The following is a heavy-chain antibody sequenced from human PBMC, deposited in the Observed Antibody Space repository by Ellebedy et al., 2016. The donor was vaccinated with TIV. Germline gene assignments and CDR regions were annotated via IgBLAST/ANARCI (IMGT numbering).Heavy chain of an antibody. Sequence: GESLKISCAASGFTFSSYGMHWVRQAPGKGLEWVAVISYDGSNKYYADSVKGRFTISRDNSKNTLYLQMNSLRAEDTAVYYCARDPYGRGMDVWGQGTTVTVSS. CDR3: ARDPYGRGMDV. D-gene: IGHD4-17*01. CDR2: ISYDGSNK. V-gene: IGHV3-30*06. J-gene: IGHJ6*02. CDR1: GFTFSSYG.